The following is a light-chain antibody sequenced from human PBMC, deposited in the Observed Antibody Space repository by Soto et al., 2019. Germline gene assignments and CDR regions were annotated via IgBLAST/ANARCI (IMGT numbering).Light chain of an antibody. CDR3: AAWDDSLNGVV. J-gene: IGLJ2*01. CDR1: SSNIGSYT. CDR2: SNN. Sequence: QSVLTQPPSASGTPGQRVTISCSGSSSNIGSYTVNWYQQLPGTAPKLLIYSNNQRPSGVPDRFSGSKSGTSVSLAISGLQSDDEADYYCAAWDDSLNGVVFGGGTKLTVL. V-gene: IGLV1-44*01.